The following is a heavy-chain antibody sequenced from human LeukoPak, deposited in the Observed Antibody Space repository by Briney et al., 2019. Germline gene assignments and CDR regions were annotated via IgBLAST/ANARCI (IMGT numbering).Heavy chain of an antibody. CDR3: ARGLRLRN. CDR1: GGSFSGDY. V-gene: IGHV4-34*01. Sequence: SETLSLTCAVYGGSFSGDYWSWIRQPPGKGLEWIGEINHSGSTNYNPSLKSRVTISVDTSKNQFSLKLSSVTAANTAVYYCARGLRLRNWGQGTLVTVSS. CDR2: INHSGST. J-gene: IGHJ4*02. D-gene: IGHD5-12*01.